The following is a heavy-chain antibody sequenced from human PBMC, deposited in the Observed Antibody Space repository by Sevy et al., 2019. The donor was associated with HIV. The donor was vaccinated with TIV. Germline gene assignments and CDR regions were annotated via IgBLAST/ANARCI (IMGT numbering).Heavy chain of an antibody. J-gene: IGHJ4*02. Sequence: GGSLRLSCAASGFTFSSYAMNWVRQAPGKGLEWVSSINAISSNIYYADSVKGRFTISRDKAENSVYLQMNSVRAEDTAVYYCARDLFSGGNAVYGYWGQGTLVTVSS. CDR3: ARDLFSGGNAVYGY. CDR2: INAISSNI. V-gene: IGHV3-21*01. CDR1: GFTFSSYA. D-gene: IGHD2-15*01.